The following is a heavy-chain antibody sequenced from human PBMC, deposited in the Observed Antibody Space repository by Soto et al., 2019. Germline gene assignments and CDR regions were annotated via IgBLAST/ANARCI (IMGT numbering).Heavy chain of an antibody. J-gene: IGHJ6*02. CDR1: GFTFSNAW. CDR3: TTDGTTLEPPVPYCMDV. V-gene: IGHV3-15*01. D-gene: IGHD1-7*01. Sequence: EVQLVESGGGLVKPGGSLRLSCAASGFTFSNAWMSWVRQAPGKGLEWVGRIKSKTDGGTTDYAAPVKGRFTISRDDSKHTLYLQMNSLKTEDTAVYYCTTDGTTLEPPVPYCMDVWGQGTTVTVSS. CDR2: IKSKTDGGTT.